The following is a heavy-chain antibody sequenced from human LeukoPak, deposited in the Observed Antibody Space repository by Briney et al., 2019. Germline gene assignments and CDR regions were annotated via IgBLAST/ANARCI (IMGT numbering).Heavy chain of an antibody. V-gene: IGHV3-11*06. J-gene: IGHJ4*02. D-gene: IGHD1-26*01. CDR3: ARRGGSYNDY. CDR2: ISTSSSYT. Sequence: PGGSLRLSCAASGFTFSDYYMSWISQAPGKGLEWISYISTSSSYTNYADSVKGRFTISRDNAKNSLYLQMSSLRAEDTAVYYCARRGGSYNDYWGQGTLVTVSS. CDR1: GFTFSDYY.